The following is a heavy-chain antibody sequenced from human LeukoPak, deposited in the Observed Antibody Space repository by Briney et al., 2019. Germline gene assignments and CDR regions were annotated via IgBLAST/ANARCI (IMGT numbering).Heavy chain of an antibody. Sequence: ASVKVSCKASGYTFTSYDINWVRQATGQGLEWMGWMNPNSGNTGYAQKFQGRVTMTEDTSTDTAYMELSSLRSEDTAVYYCATVSVLTMIVPGAFDIWGQGTMVTVSS. D-gene: IGHD3-22*01. CDR3: ATVSVLTMIVPGAFDI. V-gene: IGHV1-8*01. CDR2: MNPNSGNT. J-gene: IGHJ3*02. CDR1: GYTFTSYD.